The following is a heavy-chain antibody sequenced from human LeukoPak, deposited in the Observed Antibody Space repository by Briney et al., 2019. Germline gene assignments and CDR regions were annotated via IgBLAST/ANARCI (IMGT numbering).Heavy chain of an antibody. CDR2: IIPIFGTA. CDR3: ARAQPEDIVVVVADYYYYYYGMDV. D-gene: IGHD2-15*01. Sequence: GASVKVSCTASGGTFSSYAISWVRQAPGQGLEWMGGIIPIFGTANYAQKFQGRVTITADESTSTAYMELSSLRSEDTAVYYCARAQPEDIVVVVADYYYYYYGMDVWGQGTTVTVSS. V-gene: IGHV1-69*13. CDR1: GGTFSSYA. J-gene: IGHJ6*02.